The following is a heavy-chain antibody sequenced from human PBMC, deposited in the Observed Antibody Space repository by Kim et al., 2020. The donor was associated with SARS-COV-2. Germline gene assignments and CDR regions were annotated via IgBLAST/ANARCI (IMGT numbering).Heavy chain of an antibody. Sequence: RYSPSLKSRLTTTKDTSKNQVVLTMTNMYPVDTATYYCAHRRPLGYGMDVWGQGTTVTVSS. J-gene: IGHJ6*02. CDR3: AHRRPLGYGMDV. V-gene: IGHV2-5*01.